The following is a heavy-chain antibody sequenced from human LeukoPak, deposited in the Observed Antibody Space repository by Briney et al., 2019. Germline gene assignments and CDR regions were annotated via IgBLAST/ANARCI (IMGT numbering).Heavy chain of an antibody. CDR2: INTKTGNP. CDR1: GYTFTNYA. J-gene: IGHJ5*02. D-gene: IGHD3-10*01. V-gene: IGHV7-4-1*02. CDR3: ARISGDFGDWGDP. Sequence: ASVKVSCKASGYTFTNYAMNWVRQAPGQGLEWMGWINTKTGNPTYAQGFTGRFVFSLDTSVSTAYLQISSLKAEDTAVYYCARISGDFGDWGDPWGREPWSPSPQ.